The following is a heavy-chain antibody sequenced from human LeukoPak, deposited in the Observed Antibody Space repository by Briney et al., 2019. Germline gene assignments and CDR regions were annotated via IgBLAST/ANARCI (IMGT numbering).Heavy chain of an antibody. CDR1: GGSFSGYY. D-gene: IGHD5-12*01. Sequence: KASETLSLTCAVYGGSFSGYYWSWIRQPPGKGLEWIGEINHSGSTNYNPSLKSRVTISVDTSKNQFSLKLSSVTAADTAVYYCARGRRWLRPAPDAFDIWGQGTMVTVSS. J-gene: IGHJ3*02. CDR2: INHSGST. CDR3: ARGRRWLRPAPDAFDI. V-gene: IGHV4-34*01.